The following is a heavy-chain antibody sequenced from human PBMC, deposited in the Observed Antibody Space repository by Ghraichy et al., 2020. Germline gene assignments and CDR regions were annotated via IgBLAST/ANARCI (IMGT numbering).Heavy chain of an antibody. CDR2: ISGGSDTI. V-gene: IGHV3-48*01. Sequence: GESLNISCKASGFAFSNYDIDWARQVPGKGLEWVSFISGGSDTIRYADSVKGRFTISRDNARNSLYLQMNSLRVDDTAVYFCVRDWPVDWGQGTLVTVSS. CDR3: VRDWPVD. CDR1: GFAFSNYD. J-gene: IGHJ4*02.